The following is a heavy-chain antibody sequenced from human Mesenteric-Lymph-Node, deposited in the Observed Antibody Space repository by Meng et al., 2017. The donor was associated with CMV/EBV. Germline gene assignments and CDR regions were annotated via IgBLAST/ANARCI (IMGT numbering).Heavy chain of an antibody. V-gene: IGHV1-2*02. CDR2: INPKSAGT. CDR1: GYIFSDSY. Sequence: ASVKVSCKASGYIFSDSYMHWVRQAPGQGLEWMGRINPKSAGTEYAQKFQGRVTMTRDTSTSTVYMELSRLTSDDTALYYCARDVAYWGQGTLVTVSS. CDR3: ARDVAY. J-gene: IGHJ4*02.